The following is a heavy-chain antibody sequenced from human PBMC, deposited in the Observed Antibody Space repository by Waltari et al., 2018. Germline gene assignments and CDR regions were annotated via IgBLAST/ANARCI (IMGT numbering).Heavy chain of an antibody. CDR1: GFTFSGST. J-gene: IGHJ4*02. Sequence: EVQVVESGGGLVQPGGSLKLSCGTSGFTFSGSTIHWVRQTSGKGLEWIGRIRSKPNNYATRYTASVEGRFTISRDDSENTAYLQMSSLMTEDTAVYYCTGGAVTGTDFWGQGTLVTVSS. CDR3: TGGAVTGTDF. D-gene: IGHD6-13*01. CDR2: IRSKPNNYAT. V-gene: IGHV3-73*01.